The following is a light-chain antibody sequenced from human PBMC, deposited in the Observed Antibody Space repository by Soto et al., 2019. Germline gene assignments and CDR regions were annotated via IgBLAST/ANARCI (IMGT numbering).Light chain of an antibody. CDR2: EVS. V-gene: IGLV2-14*03. CDR3: SSYTSTSSYV. J-gene: IGLJ1*01. CDR1: SSDVGGYNS. Sequence: QSALTQPASVSGSPGQSITVSCTGTSSDVGGYNSVSWYQQHPGKPPKLIIYEVSNRPSGVSDRFSGSKSGNTASLTISGLQAEDEAYYYCSSYTSTSSYVFATGTKVTVL.